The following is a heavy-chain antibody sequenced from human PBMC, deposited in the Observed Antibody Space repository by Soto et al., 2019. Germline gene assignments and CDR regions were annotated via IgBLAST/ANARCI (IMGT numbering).Heavy chain of an antibody. J-gene: IGHJ1*01. Sequence: QMQLQESGPGLVKPSETLSLTCAVSSASIISEQRWSWVRQPPGKGLEWIGEIHHSGSTNNNPSLRSRVTMSVHKTKHHFSLNLNSVTAADTAVYYCAGSFGWYEIDQGGQGTLVIVSS. V-gene: IGHV4-4*02. CDR3: AGSFGWYEIDQ. D-gene: IGHD6-19*01. CDR2: IHHSGST. CDR1: SASIISEQR.